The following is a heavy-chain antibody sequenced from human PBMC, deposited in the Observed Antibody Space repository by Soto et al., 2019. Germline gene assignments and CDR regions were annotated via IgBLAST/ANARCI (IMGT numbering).Heavy chain of an antibody. CDR3: ARRRIVVATQYYFDY. V-gene: IGHV3-11*03. D-gene: IGHD3-22*01. CDR1: GFTFSDYY. J-gene: IGHJ4*02. Sequence: VGSLRLSCAASGFTFSDYYMSWIRQAPGKGLEWLSYISTSSSYRNYADSVKGRFTISRDNAKNSLYLQMNSLRAEDTALYYCARRRIVVATQYYFDYWGQGTLVTVSS. CDR2: ISTSSSYR.